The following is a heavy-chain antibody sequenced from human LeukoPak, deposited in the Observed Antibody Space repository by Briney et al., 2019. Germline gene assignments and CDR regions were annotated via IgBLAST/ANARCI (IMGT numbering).Heavy chain of an antibody. CDR1: GGSISSSSYY. J-gene: IGHJ2*01. CDR2: IYYSGST. Sequence: PSETLSLTCTVSGGSISSSSYYWGWIRQPPGKGLEWIGSIYYSGSTYYNPSLKSRVTISVDTSKNQFSLKLSSVTAADTAMYYCARMSIWYFDLWGRGTLVTVSS. D-gene: IGHD3-3*02. V-gene: IGHV4-39*01. CDR3: ARMSIWYFDL.